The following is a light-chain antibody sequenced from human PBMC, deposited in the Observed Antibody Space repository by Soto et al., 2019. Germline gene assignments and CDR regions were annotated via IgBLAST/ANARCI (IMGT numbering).Light chain of an antibody. CDR1: SNDVGGYNL. Sequence: QSVLTQPASVSGSPGQSITISCTGTSNDVGGYNLVSWYQHRPRKAPKLIIDHVTDRPSGVSSRFSGSKSGNTASLTISDLQAHDEADYYCSSYADYKWIFGGGTKVTVL. CDR3: SSYADYKWI. V-gene: IGLV2-23*02. J-gene: IGLJ2*01. CDR2: HVT.